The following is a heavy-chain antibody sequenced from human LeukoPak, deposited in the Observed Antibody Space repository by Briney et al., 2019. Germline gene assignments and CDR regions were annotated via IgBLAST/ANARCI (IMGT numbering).Heavy chain of an antibody. D-gene: IGHD3-10*01. J-gene: IGHJ4*02. Sequence: SETLSLTCAVSGGSISRSIWWSWVRQPPGKGLEWIGEIYHSGSTNCNPSLKSRVTISVDKSKNQFSLKLSSVTAADTAVYYCARDPGYYGSGSYYFDYWGQGTLVTVSS. CDR1: GGSISRSIW. V-gene: IGHV4-4*02. CDR2: IYHSGST. CDR3: ARDPGYYGSGSYYFDY.